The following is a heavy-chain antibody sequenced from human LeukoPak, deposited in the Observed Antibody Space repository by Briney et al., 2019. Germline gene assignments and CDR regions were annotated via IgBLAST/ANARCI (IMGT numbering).Heavy chain of an antibody. CDR2: IYTSGST. D-gene: IGHD2-2*01. CDR3: ARATSTSRTNWFDP. V-gene: IGHV4-4*07. J-gene: IGHJ5*02. CDR1: GGSISSYY. Sequence: SETLSLTCTVSGGSISSYYWSWIRQPAGKGLEWIGRIYTSGSTNYNPSLKSRVTMSVDTSKNRFSLKLSSVTAADTAVYYCARATSTSRTNWFDPWGQGTLVTVSS.